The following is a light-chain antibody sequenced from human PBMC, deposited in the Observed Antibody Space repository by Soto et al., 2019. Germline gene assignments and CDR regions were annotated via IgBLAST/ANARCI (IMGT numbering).Light chain of an antibody. CDR3: QQYDSSRT. CDR2: GAS. CDR1: QSVSSSS. Sequence: EVVLTQSPGTLSLSPGERATLSCRASQSVSSSSLAWYQQKPGQAPRLLIYGASSRATGIPDRFSGSGSGTDFTLTISRLEPEDSAVYYCQQYDSSRTFGQGTKVDTK. V-gene: IGKV3-20*01. J-gene: IGKJ1*01.